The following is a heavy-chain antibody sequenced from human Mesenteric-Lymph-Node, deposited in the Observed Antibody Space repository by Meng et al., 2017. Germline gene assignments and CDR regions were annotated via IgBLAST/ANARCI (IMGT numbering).Heavy chain of an antibody. CDR1: GFPFSNSW. V-gene: IGHV3-7*01. CDR2: IKLDGSEE. J-gene: IGHJ3*02. Sequence: GESLKISCAASGFPFSNSWMTWVRQAPGKGLEWVAIIKLDGSEEYYVDSVKGRFTISRDNAKNSLFLQMNSLRAEDTAVYYCARDHAGSYYNLLNGRPDAFDIWGQGTMVTVSS. D-gene: IGHD3-10*01. CDR3: ARDHAGSYYNLLNGRPDAFDI.